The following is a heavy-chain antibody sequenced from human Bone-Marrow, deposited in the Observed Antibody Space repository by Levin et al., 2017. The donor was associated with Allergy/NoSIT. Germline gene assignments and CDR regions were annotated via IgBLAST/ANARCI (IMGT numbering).Heavy chain of an antibody. CDR2: IKQDGTDE. CDR3: ARDFFHHTYGYKYFDY. CDR1: GFTFSNYW. D-gene: IGHD5-18*01. Sequence: GGSLRLSCAASGFTFSNYWMSWVRQAPGKGLEWVANIKQDGTDEYYVDSVKGRFTISRDNAKNSLYLQMDSLRAEDTAVYYCARDFFHHTYGYKYFDYWGQGTLVTVSS. J-gene: IGHJ4*02. V-gene: IGHV3-7*01.